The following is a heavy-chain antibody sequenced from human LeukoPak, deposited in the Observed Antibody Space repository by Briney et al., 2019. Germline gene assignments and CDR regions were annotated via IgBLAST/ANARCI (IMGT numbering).Heavy chain of an antibody. V-gene: IGHV3-11*04. J-gene: IGHJ6*02. CDR2: ISSSGSTI. CDR1: GFTVNNNY. CDR3: AVMVRGVINYGMDV. Sequence: GGSLRLSCAASGFTVNNNYMSWVRQALGKGLEWVSYISSSGSTIYYADSVKGRFTISRDNAKNSLYLQMNSLRAEDTAVYYCAVMVRGVINYGMDVWGQGTTVTVSS. D-gene: IGHD3-10*01.